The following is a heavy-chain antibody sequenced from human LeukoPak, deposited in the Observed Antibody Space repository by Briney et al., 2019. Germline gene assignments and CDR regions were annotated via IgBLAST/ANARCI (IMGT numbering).Heavy chain of an antibody. CDR3: ARVRGCTNGVCFRNWFDP. CDR2: INPNSGGT. D-gene: IGHD2-8*01. CDR1: GYTFTGYY. J-gene: IGHJ5*02. Sequence: ASVKVSCKASGYTFTGYYMHWVRQAPGQGLEWMGWINPNSGGTNYAQKFQGRVTMTRDTSISTAYMELSRLRSDDTAVYYCARVRGCTNGVCFRNWFDPWGQGTLVTVSS. V-gene: IGHV1-2*02.